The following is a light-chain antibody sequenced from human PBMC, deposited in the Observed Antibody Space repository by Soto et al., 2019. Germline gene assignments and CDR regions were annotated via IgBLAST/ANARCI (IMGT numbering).Light chain of an antibody. CDR1: QTINNW. CDR2: HAS. Sequence: DIQMTQSPSTLSASIGDRVTITCRASQTINNWLAWYQQKPGKAPNLLIYHASNLETGVPSRFSGSAFGTEFTLTLSRRQPDDFATYYCQHYNSYPWTFGQGTKVEIK. V-gene: IGKV1-5*01. CDR3: QHYNSYPWT. J-gene: IGKJ1*01.